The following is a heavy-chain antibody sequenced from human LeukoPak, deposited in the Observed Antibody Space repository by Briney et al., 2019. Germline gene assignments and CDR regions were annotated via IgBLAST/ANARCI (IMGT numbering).Heavy chain of an antibody. J-gene: IGHJ4*02. CDR3: AREGMATTNFDY. V-gene: IGHV1-69*04. CDR1: GGTFSSYA. CDR2: IIPILGIA. D-gene: IGHD5-24*01. Sequence: GASVKVSCKASGGTFSSYAISWVRQAPGQGLEWMGRIIPILGIANYAQKFQGRVTITADKSTSAAYMELSSLRSEDTAVYYCAREGMATTNFDYWGQGTLVTVSS.